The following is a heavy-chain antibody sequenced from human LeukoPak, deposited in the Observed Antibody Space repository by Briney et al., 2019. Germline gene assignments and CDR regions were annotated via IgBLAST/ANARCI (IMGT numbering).Heavy chain of an antibody. CDR3: ARNLLWFGELGYFDY. CDR2: ISSSSSYI. V-gene: IGHV3-21*01. Sequence: GGSLRLSCAASGFTFSSYSMNWVRQAPGKGLEWVSSISSSSSYIYYADSVKGRFTISRDNAKNSLYLQMNSLRAEDTAVYYCARNLLWFGELGYFDYWGQGTLVTVSS. CDR1: GFTFSSYS. D-gene: IGHD3-10*01. J-gene: IGHJ4*02.